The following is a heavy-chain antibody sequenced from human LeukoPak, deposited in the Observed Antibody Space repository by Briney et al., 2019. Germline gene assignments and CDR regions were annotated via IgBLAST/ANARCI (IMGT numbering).Heavy chain of an antibody. CDR1: GGSFSGYY. Sequence: SETLSLTCAVYGGSFSGYYWSWIRQPPGKGLEWIGEINHSGSTNYNPSLKSRVTISVDTSKNQFSLKLSSVTAADTAVYYCARGHRPFSKQWLVRWYLDYWGQGTLVTVSS. CDR2: INHSGST. CDR3: ARGHRPFSKQWLVRWYLDY. D-gene: IGHD6-19*01. J-gene: IGHJ4*02. V-gene: IGHV4-34*01.